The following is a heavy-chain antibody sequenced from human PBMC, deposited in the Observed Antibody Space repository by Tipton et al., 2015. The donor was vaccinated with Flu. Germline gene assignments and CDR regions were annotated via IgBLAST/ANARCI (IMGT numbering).Heavy chain of an antibody. Sequence: QLVQSGAEAKKPGESLKISCEASGDSFSYYWIGWVRQMPGKGLEWVGLIYPTNSDTRYNPSFRGPVTLTVNKSTNTDFLNWSRLRASDTAMYYCVKLRTRVVTPRVAFNIWVQGTMVVVSS. CDR1: GDSFSYYW. CDR3: VKLRTRVVTPRVAFNI. V-gene: IGHV5-51*03. J-gene: IGHJ3*02. CDR2: IYPTNSDT. D-gene: IGHD2-21*02.